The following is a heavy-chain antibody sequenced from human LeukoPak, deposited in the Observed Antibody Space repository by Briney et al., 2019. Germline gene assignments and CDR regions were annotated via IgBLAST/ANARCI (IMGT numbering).Heavy chain of an antibody. CDR3: ARSSLGHYCSSTSCLWAPGLFQH. CDR1: GGSFSGYY. Sequence: SETLSLTCAVYGGSFSGYYWSWLRQPPGKGLEWIGYIYYSGSTNYNPSLKSRVTISVDTSKNQFSLKLSSVTAADTAVYYCARSSLGHYCSSTSCLWAPGLFQHWGQGTLVTVSS. V-gene: IGHV4-59*01. CDR2: IYYSGST. D-gene: IGHD2-2*01. J-gene: IGHJ1*01.